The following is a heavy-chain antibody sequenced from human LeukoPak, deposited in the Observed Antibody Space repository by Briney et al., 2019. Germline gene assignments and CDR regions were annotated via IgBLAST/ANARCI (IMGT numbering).Heavy chain of an antibody. J-gene: IGHJ4*02. CDR2: ISYDGSNK. CDR1: GFTFSSYA. Sequence: HPGGSLRLSCAASGFTFSSYAMHWVRQAPGKGLEWVAVISYDGSNKYYADSVKGRFTISRDNSKNTLYLQMNSLRAEDTALYYCARDASSIAARLTFYYFDYWGQGTLVTVSS. D-gene: IGHD6-6*01. CDR3: ARDASSIAARLTFYYFDY. V-gene: IGHV3-30-3*01.